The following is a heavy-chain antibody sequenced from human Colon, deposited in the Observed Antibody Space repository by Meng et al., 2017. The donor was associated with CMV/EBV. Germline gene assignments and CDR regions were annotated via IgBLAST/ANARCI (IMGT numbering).Heavy chain of an antibody. CDR2: INPSGGST. J-gene: IGHJ6*02. Sequence: ASVKVSCKASGYTFTSYYMHWVRQAPGQGLEWMGIINPSGGSTSYAQKFQGRVTMTRDTSTSTVYMELSSLRSEDTAVYYCARDRIQGGSYYYYYGMDVWGQGTTVTAP. CDR1: GYTFTSYY. V-gene: IGHV1-46*01. D-gene: IGHD1-26*01. CDR3: ARDRIQGGSYYYYYGMDV.